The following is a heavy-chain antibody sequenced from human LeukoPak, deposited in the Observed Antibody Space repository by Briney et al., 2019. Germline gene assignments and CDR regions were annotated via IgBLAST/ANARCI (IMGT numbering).Heavy chain of an antibody. Sequence: PSETLSLTCTVSGASISSSGYFWGWIRQPPGKGLEWIGSLHYTESTYYNPSLKSRVTITADTSKNQFSLNVGSVTATDKAVYYCARRPSTMNAFDIWGQGTMVTVS. V-gene: IGHV4-39*01. D-gene: IGHD3-22*01. CDR3: ARRPSTMNAFDI. J-gene: IGHJ3*02. CDR1: GASISSSGYF. CDR2: LHYTEST.